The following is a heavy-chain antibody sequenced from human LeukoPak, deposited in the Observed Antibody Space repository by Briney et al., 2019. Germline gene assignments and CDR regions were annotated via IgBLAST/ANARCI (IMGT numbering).Heavy chain of an antibody. J-gene: IGHJ4*02. V-gene: IGHV3-23*01. Sequence: PGGSLRLSCEVSGLTLRSFAMSLVRQPAGKGLEWVSAISGDGGSTEYAGSVKGRFTISRDNSKNTVYLQMNSLRAGGTALYYCAAMTTAAANAFFYWGRGTVATVSA. CDR3: AAMTTAAANAFFY. CDR1: GLTLRSFA. CDR2: ISGDGGST. D-gene: IGHD2-2*01.